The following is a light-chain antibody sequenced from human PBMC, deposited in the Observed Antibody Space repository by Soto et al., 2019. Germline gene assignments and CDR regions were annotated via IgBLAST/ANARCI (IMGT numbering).Light chain of an antibody. Sequence: EIVLTQSPGTLSLSPGERATLSCRASQSVSSSYLAWYQQKPGQAPRLLIYGASIRATGIPDRFSGSGSGRDFTLTISRLEPEDFAVYYCQQYGSSWTFGQGTKVEIK. CDR3: QQYGSSWT. CDR2: GAS. CDR1: QSVSSSY. J-gene: IGKJ1*01. V-gene: IGKV3-20*01.